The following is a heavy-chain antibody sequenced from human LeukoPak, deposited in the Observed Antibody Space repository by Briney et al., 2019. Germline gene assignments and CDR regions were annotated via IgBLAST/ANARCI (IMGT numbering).Heavy chain of an antibody. CDR1: GFIFTDYH. CDR3: VRAGRFLEWLPIIDAFDI. Sequence: GGSLRLSCVASGFIFTDYHMAWIRQAPGKGLEWVSYISADTSTTFYADSVKGRFTISRDNSKRSLSLQMDSLRAEDTAVYYCVRAGRFLEWLPIIDAFDIWGQGTTVIVSS. D-gene: IGHD3-3*01. V-gene: IGHV3-11*01. CDR2: ISADTSTT. J-gene: IGHJ3*02.